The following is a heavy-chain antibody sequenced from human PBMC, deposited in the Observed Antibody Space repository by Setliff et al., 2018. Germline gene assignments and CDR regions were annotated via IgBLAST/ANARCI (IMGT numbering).Heavy chain of an antibody. CDR2: TIPLLPLP. V-gene: IGHV1-69*10. CDR1: GYTFTGDY. J-gene: IGHJ6*03. Sequence: GASVKVSCKASGYTFTGDYVHWVRQAPGQGLEWMGGTIPLLPLPNYAVKFQGRVTITADISTNTAYMELSSLRSDDTAVYYCARNAITGSTRKYYYYMDVWGQGTTVTVSS. D-gene: IGHD1-7*01. CDR3: ARNAITGSTRKYYYYMDV.